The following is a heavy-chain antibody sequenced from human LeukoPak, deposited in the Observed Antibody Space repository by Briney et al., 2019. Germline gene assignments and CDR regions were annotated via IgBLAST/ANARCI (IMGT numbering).Heavy chain of an antibody. CDR3: ARAAAYCSLASCAFDS. V-gene: IGHV4-59*11. CDR1: GGSINSHY. J-gene: IGHJ4*02. CDR2: AHYTGST. Sequence: PSETLSLTCIVSGGSINSHYWGWVRQPPGRGLEWIGYAHYTGSTDYNPSLRGRVTISLHTSKKQFSLKLTSLTAADTAIYYCARAAAYCSLASCAFDSWGQGTLATVSS. D-gene: IGHD2-2*01.